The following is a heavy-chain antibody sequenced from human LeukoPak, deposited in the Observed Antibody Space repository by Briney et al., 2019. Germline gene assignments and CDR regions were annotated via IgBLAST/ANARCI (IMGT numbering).Heavy chain of an antibody. V-gene: IGHV3-23*01. CDR3: ARMDYDILTGYYPGYYFDY. Sequence: GGSLRLSCAASGFTFSSYAMSWVRQAPGKGLEWVSAISGSGGSTYYADPVKGRFTISRDNAKNSLYLQMNSLRAEDTAVYYCARMDYDILTGYYPGYYFDYWGQGTLVTVSS. J-gene: IGHJ4*02. CDR1: GFTFSSYA. CDR2: ISGSGGST. D-gene: IGHD3-9*01.